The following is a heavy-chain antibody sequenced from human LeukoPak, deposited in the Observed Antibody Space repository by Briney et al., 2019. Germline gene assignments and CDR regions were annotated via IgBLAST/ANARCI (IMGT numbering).Heavy chain of an antibody. Sequence: SETLSLTCAVYGGSFSGYYWSWIRQPPGKGLEWIGEINHSGSTNYNPSLKSRVTISVDTSKNQFSLKLSSVTAADTTVYYCARGVSGWTSLREIYYYYMDVWGKGTTVTVSS. CDR3: ARGVSGWTSLREIYYYYMDV. CDR2: INHSGST. CDR1: GGSFSGYY. D-gene: IGHD2-2*01. V-gene: IGHV4-34*01. J-gene: IGHJ6*03.